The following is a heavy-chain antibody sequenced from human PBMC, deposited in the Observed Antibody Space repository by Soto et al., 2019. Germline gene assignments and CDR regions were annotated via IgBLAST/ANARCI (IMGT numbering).Heavy chain of an antibody. V-gene: IGHV4-30-4*02. Sequence: PSETLSLTCTVSGGSISSGDYYWSWIRQPPGKGLEWIGYIYYSGSTYYNPSLKSRVTISVDTSKNQFSLKLSSVTAADTAVYYCARTGYDGYNFYYYYGMDVWGQGTTVTVSS. D-gene: IGHD3-3*01. CDR1: GGSISSGDYY. CDR2: IYYSGST. CDR3: ARTGYDGYNFYYYYGMDV. J-gene: IGHJ6*02.